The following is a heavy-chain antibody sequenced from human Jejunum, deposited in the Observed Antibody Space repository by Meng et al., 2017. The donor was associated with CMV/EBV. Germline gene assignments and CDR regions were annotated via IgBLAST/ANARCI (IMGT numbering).Heavy chain of an antibody. CDR1: GGTVDIHP. V-gene: IGHV1-69*10. Sequence: SGGTVDIHPIYWVRRAPGQGLEWMGGLIPILGMATYSQKFQGRVTITADKTTSTAYMDLSSLRSEDRAVYYCARLAECSGGNCYFDYWGQGTLVTVSS. D-gene: IGHD2-15*01. CDR2: LIPILGMA. J-gene: IGHJ4*02. CDR3: ARLAECSGGNCYFDY.